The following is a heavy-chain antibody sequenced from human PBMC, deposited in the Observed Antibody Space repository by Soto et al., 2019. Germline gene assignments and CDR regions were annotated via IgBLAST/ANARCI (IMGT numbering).Heavy chain of an antibody. J-gene: IGHJ6*02. CDR1: GFTFSSYA. D-gene: IGHD2-15*01. CDR2: ISYDGGKK. CDR3: ARGVGAAYSYYGMDV. Sequence: QVQLVESGGGVVQPGRSLRLSCAASGFTFSSYAMHWVRQAPGKGLEWVSVISYDGGKKYYADSVKGRFTISRDNSKSTLYLQMNSLRPEDTAVYYCARGVGAAYSYYGMDVWGQGTTVTVSS. V-gene: IGHV3-30-3*01.